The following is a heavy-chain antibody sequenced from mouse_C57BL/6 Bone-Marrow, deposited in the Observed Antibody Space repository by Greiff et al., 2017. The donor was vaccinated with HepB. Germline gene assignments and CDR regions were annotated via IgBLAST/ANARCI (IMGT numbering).Heavy chain of an antibody. Sequence: EVQLQQSGPVLVKPGASVKMSCKASGYTFTDYYMNWVKQSHGKSLEWIGVINPYNGGTSYNQKFKGKATLTVDKSSSTAYMELNSLTSEDSAVYYCASRPRQLRLLGFDYWGQGTTLTVSS. CDR2: INPYNGGT. CDR1: GYTFTDYY. D-gene: IGHD3-2*02. J-gene: IGHJ2*01. V-gene: IGHV1-19*01. CDR3: ASRPRQLRLLGFDY.